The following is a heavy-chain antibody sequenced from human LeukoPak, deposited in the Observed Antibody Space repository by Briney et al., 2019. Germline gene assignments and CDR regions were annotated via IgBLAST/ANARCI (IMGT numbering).Heavy chain of an antibody. Sequence: PGGSLRLSCAASGLSVSSNYMNWVRQAPGMGLVWVSRINTDGRTTSYADSVKGRFTISRDNAKNILYLEVNSLRTDDTAVYYCARGGLEPVDYWGQGTLVTASS. V-gene: IGHV3-74*01. CDR2: INTDGRTT. CDR1: GLSVSSNY. CDR3: ARGGLEPVDY. D-gene: IGHD5-24*01. J-gene: IGHJ4*02.